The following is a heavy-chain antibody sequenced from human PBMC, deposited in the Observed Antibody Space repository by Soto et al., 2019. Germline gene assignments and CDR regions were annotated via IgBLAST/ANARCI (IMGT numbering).Heavy chain of an antibody. CDR1: GFTVSTKY. CDR2: IYSGGST. D-gene: IGHD3-16*01. CDR3: ARDPWAADY. V-gene: IGHV3-66*01. Sequence: GGSLRLSCAASGFTVSTKYMSWVRQAPGKGLEWVSVIYSGGSTFYADSVRGRFNIYRDNSKNSVNFQINSLRAEDTAVYYCARDPWAADYWGQGTLVTVS. J-gene: IGHJ4*02.